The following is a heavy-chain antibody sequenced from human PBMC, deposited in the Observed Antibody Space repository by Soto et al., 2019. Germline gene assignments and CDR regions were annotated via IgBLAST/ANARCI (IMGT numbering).Heavy chain of an antibody. CDR3: APRYYNNYFDF. CDR1: EFSLTTRGVG. D-gene: IGHD1-26*01. CDR2: IYWDNNK. Sequence: QITLKESGPTLVQPTQTLTLTCTFSEFSLTTRGVGVGWIRQPPGKALEWLALIYWDNNKYYSPSLKNRLTITKDTSKNQVFLTVTNMDPIDTATYYCAPRYYNNYFDFWGQGTLVTVSS. V-gene: IGHV2-5*02. J-gene: IGHJ4*02.